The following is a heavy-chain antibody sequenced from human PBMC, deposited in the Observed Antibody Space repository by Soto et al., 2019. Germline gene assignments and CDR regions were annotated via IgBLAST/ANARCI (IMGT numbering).Heavy chain of an antibody. CDR3: ARRDTSGFLRYFDN. Sequence: ASVKVSCKASGGTFSSYAISWVRQAPGQGLEWMGGIIPIFGTANYAQKFQGRVTITADKSTGTAYMELSSLRSEDTALYYCARRDTSGFLRYFDNWGQGTQVTVSS. CDR2: IIPIFGTA. CDR1: GGTFSSYA. V-gene: IGHV1-69*06. D-gene: IGHD3-3*01. J-gene: IGHJ4*02.